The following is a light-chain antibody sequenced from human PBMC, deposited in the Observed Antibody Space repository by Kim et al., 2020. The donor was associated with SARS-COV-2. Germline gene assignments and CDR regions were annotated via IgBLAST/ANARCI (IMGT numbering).Light chain of an antibody. CDR3: QRRWT. V-gene: IGKV3-11*01. CDR1: QSVSRY. J-gene: IGKJ4*01. CDR2: EAS. Sequence: AHLGQAPGEGATLTCRASQSVSRYLDWYQQKPGQAPRDLNYEASSRATGIRARCSGRASGTNFTSTKSGLEAEDCAVYYNQRRWTFGGGTKVDIK.